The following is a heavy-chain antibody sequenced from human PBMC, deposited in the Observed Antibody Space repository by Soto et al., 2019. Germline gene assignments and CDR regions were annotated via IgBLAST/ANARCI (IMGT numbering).Heavy chain of an antibody. V-gene: IGHV3-15*07. CDR3: TTGSVEGA. D-gene: IGHD2-15*01. J-gene: IGHJ6*02. Sequence: EVQLVESGGGFIYPGGSLRLSCAASGLTISNAWMNWVRQAPGKGLAWVGRIKTNTEGGTTDYAAAVKGRFTVSRDDSKNTLYLQMNSLKTEDTAVYYCTTGSVEGAWGQGTTVTVSS. CDR1: GLTISNAW. CDR2: IKTNTEGGTT.